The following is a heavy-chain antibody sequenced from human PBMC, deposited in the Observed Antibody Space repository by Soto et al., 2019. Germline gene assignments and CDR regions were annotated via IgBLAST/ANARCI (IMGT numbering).Heavy chain of an antibody. V-gene: IGHV3-23*01. CDR3: ARESMWAPDY. Sequence: EVQLLESGGALVQPGGSPRLSCAASGFTFSSYAMNWVRQAPGKGLEWVSAISGSGGSTYYADSVEGRFIISRDNSKNTLYLQMTSLRAEDTAVYYCARESMWAPDYWGQGTLVAVSS. D-gene: IGHD1-26*01. CDR2: ISGSGGST. J-gene: IGHJ4*02. CDR1: GFTFSSYA.